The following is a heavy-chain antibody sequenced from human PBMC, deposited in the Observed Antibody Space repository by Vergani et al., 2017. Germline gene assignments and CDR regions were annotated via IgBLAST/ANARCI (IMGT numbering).Heavy chain of an antibody. J-gene: IGHJ5*02. CDR2: ISWNSNSI. CDR1: GFTSAGYA. V-gene: IGHV3-9*02. CDR3: AKDLGTSAGGGWFDP. D-gene: IGHD3-16*01. Sequence: EVQLEESGGGLVLPGRSLRLSCVASGFTSAGYAMHWVRQAPGKGLEWVSGISWNSNSIGYADSVKGRFTISRDNAKNSLYFQMNSLRAEDTALYYCAKDLGTSAGGGWFDPWGRGTLVTVSS.